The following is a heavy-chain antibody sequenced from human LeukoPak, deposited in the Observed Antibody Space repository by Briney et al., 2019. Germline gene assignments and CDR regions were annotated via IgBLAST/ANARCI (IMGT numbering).Heavy chain of an antibody. CDR2: IYHSGST. CDR3: ARGYCSSTSCYKLDY. D-gene: IGHD2-2*02. J-gene: IGHJ4*02. CDR1: GGSISSSNW. V-gene: IGHV4-4*02. Sequence: SETLSLTCAVSGGSISSSNWWSWVRQPPGKGLEWIGEIYHSGSTNYNPSLKSRVTISVEKSKNQFSLKLSSVTAADTAVYYCARGYCSSTSCYKLDYWGQGTLVTVSS.